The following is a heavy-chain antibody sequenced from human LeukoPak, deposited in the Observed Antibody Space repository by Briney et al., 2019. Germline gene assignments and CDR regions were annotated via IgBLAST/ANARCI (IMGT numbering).Heavy chain of an antibody. D-gene: IGHD2/OR15-2a*01. CDR1: GYTFSSYG. J-gene: IGHJ4*02. CDR2: IWYDGSNT. Sequence: GMSLRLSCAASGYTFSSYGMNWVRQAPGKGLEWVSIIWYDGSNTYFAESVMGRFSISKDNFKNIVYLQMNSLKIEDTGVYYCARAGIVNALDYWGQGAQVTASP. CDR3: ARAGIVNALDY. V-gene: IGHV3-33*01.